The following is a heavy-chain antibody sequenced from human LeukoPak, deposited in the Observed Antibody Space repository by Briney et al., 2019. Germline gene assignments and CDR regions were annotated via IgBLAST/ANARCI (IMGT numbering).Heavy chain of an antibody. CDR3: ARQAWGLLTYYYYYMDV. V-gene: IGHV4-39*01. CDR1: GGSISSSSYY. Sequence: SETLSLTRTVSGGSISSSSYYWGWIRPPPGKGLEWIGSIYYSGRTYYNPSLKSRVTISVDTSKNQFSLKLSSVTAADTAVYYCARQAWGLLTYYYYYMDVWGKGTTVTVSS. CDR2: IYYSGRT. J-gene: IGHJ6*03. D-gene: IGHD1-26*01.